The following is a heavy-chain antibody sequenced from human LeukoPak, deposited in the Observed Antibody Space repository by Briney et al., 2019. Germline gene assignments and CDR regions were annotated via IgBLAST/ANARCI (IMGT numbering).Heavy chain of an antibody. CDR2: IYPGESDI. J-gene: IGHJ5*02. CDR1: GYSFISYW. D-gene: IGHD5-12*01. V-gene: IGHV5-51*01. CDR3: VRQSLGYSHGYGYGWFDP. Sequence: GESLKISCRASGYSFISYWIGWVRQMPGKGLEWMGIIYPGESDIRYSPSFRGQVILSADQDSNTAYLQWNSLRASDTATYYCVRQSLGYSHGYGYGWFDPWGQGTRVTVSA.